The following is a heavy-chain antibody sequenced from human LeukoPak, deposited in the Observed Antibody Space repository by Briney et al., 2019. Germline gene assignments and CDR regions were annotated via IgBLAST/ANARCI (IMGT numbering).Heavy chain of an antibody. Sequence: GGSLRLSCAASILTFNGYSMNWVRQAPGKGLEWASYISSSSSYIYYADSVKGRFTISRDNAKNSLFLQMNSLRVDDTAVYYCARVIGVVPAISDYWGQGTLVTVSS. CDR1: ILTFNGYS. J-gene: IGHJ4*02. CDR3: ARVIGVVPAISDY. D-gene: IGHD2-21*02. V-gene: IGHV3-21*01. CDR2: ISSSSSYI.